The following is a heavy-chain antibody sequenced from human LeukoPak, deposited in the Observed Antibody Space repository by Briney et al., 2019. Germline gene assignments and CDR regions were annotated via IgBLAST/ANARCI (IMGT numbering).Heavy chain of an antibody. CDR2: ISTTSSYT. CDR1: GFTFSDYD. Sequence: PGGSLRLSCAASGFTFSDYDMSWIRQAPRKGLGWVSKISTTSSYTNYADSVKGRFTISRDNAKNSLYLQMNSLRVEDTAVYYCAREDKWYFDLWGRGTLVTVSS. V-gene: IGHV3-11*05. J-gene: IGHJ2*01. CDR3: AREDKWYFDL.